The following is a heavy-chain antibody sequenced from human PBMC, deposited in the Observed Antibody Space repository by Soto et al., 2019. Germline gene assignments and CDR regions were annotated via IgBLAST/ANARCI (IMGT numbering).Heavy chain of an antibody. J-gene: IGHJ4*02. CDR2: IIPMFGTA. Sequence: ASVKVSCKASGGTFSRYAINWVRQAPGQGLEWMGGIIPMFGTANYAQKFQGRVTITADDSTNTGYMELRSLISEDTAVYYCARDGTLYDSSGYYYLYWGQGTLVTVSS. CDR1: GGTFSRYA. D-gene: IGHD3-22*01. V-gene: IGHV1-69*13. CDR3: ARDGTLYDSSGYYYLY.